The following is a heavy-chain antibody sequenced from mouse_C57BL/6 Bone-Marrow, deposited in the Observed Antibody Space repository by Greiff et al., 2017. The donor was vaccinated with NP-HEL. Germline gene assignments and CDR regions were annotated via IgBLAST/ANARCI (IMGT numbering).Heavy chain of an antibody. CDR3: ARYGGGKAWFAY. CDR2: IHPNSGSN. V-gene: IGHV1-64*01. CDR1: GYTFTSYW. J-gene: IGHJ3*01. D-gene: IGHD1-1*02. Sequence: QVQLQQPGAELVKPGASVKLSCKASGYTFTSYWMHWVKQRPGQGLAWIGMIHPNSGSNNYNEKFKSKATLTVDKSSSKAYMQLSSLTSEDSAVYYCARYGGGKAWFAYWGQGTRVTVSA.